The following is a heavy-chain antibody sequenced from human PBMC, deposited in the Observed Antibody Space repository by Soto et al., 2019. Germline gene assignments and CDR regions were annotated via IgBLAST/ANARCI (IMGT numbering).Heavy chain of an antibody. J-gene: IGHJ5*02. D-gene: IGHD6-13*01. Sequence: QVQLQQSGPGLVKPSQTLSLTCAISGDSVSSNSAAWNWIRQSPSRGLEWLGRTYYRSKWYNDYAVSVKSRITINPDTSKNQFSLQLNSVTPEDTAVYYCARDQEAEYSSSWYTFDWFDPWGQGTLVTVSS. CDR3: ARDQEAEYSSSWYTFDWFDP. V-gene: IGHV6-1*01. CDR2: TYYRSKWYN. CDR1: GDSVSSNSAA.